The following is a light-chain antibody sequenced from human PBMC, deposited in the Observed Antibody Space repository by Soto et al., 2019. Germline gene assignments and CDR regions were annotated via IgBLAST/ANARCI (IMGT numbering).Light chain of an antibody. J-gene: IGLJ1*01. Sequence: QSVLTQPASVSGSPGQSITISCTGTSSDVGAYNYVSWYQHHPGKVPKLLIYEVTNRPSGVSDRSSGSKSGNTASLTISGLQAEDEADDYCSSKRDSITLFVFGPGSKVTV. CDR2: EVT. CDR3: SSKRDSITLFV. V-gene: IGLV2-14*01. CDR1: SSDVGAYNY.